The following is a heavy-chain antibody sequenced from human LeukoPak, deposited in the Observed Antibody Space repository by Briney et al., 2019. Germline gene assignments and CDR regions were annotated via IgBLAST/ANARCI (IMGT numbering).Heavy chain of an antibody. D-gene: IGHD1-26*01. J-gene: IGHJ4*02. Sequence: SETLSLTCAVSGGSFSKYYWSWIRQSPVKGLEWIGQIKQSGSTNYNASLKSRVSMSVDTSKNQFSLKLSSVTAADTAVFYCARENSGSYREFDYWGQGTLVTVSS. CDR1: GGSFSKYY. CDR2: IKQSGST. V-gene: IGHV4-34*01. CDR3: ARENSGSYREFDY.